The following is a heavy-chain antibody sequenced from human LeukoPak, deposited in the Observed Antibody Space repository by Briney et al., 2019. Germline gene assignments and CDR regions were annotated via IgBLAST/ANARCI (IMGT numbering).Heavy chain of an antibody. CDR2: IYYSGST. J-gene: IGHJ5*02. Sequence: SETLSLTCTVSGGSISSDSYFWGWIRQSPGKGLEWIGSIYYSGSTHYNPSLKSRVTISLDTSKSQFSLRLTSVIAADTAVYYCARGLSGSYNWFDPWGQGTLVTVSS. CDR3: ARGLSGSYNWFDP. V-gene: IGHV4-39*07. D-gene: IGHD1-26*01. CDR1: GGSISSDSYF.